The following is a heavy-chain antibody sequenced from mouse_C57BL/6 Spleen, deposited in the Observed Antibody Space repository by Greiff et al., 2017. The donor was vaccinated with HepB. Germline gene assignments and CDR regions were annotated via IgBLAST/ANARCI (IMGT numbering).Heavy chain of an antibody. CDR1: GYTFTSYW. V-gene: IGHV1-55*01. D-gene: IGHD1-1*01. Sequence: VQLQQPGAELVKPGASVKMSCKASGYTFTSYWITWVKQRPGQGLEWIGDIYPGSGSTNYNEKFKSKATLTVDTSSSTAYMQLSSLTSEDSAVYYCARVGYGSSSYAMDYWGQGTSVTVSS. CDR2: IYPGSGST. CDR3: ARVGYGSSSYAMDY. J-gene: IGHJ4*01.